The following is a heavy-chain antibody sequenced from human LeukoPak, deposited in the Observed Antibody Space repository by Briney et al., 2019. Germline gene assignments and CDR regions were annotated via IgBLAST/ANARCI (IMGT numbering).Heavy chain of an antibody. CDR2: ISWGSNVI. J-gene: IGHJ4*02. Sequence: GGSLRLSCTAAGFTFSTYSMNWVRKAPGKGVEWLSYISWGSNVIYYADSVKGRFTTSRDDAKNSLYLQMNSLTDEDTAVYYCARDPGYSYAMDFWGRGTLVTVSS. D-gene: IGHD5-18*01. V-gene: IGHV3-48*02. CDR1: GFTFSTYS. CDR3: ARDPGYSYAMDF.